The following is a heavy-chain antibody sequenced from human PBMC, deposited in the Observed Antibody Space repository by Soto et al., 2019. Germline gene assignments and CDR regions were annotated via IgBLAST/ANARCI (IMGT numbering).Heavy chain of an antibody. V-gene: IGHV1-2*02. CDR2: INPNSGGT. J-gene: IGHJ4*02. D-gene: IGHD3-9*01. Sequence: QVQLVQSGAEVKKPGASVKVSCKASGYTFTGYYMHWVRQAPGQGLEWMGWINPNSGGTNYAQKFQVRVTMTRDTSISTAYMELSRLRYDDTAVYYCARDNYDILTGYPLDYWGQGTLVTVSS. CDR1: GYTFTGYY. CDR3: ARDNYDILTGYPLDY.